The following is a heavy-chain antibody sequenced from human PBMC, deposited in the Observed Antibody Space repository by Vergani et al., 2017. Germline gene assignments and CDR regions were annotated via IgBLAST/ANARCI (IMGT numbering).Heavy chain of an antibody. CDR1: GFTFSTYA. CDR3: TREGSYCGSTTCRNPSYVYYYHMDV. V-gene: IGHV3-33*01. CDR2: IYYDGSKK. Sequence: QVQLVESGGGVVQPGRSLRLSCTSSGFTFSTYAMHWVRQAPGKGLEWVAIIYYDGSKKYYEDSVKGRFIISRDNSRNTLDLLMNSLRAEDTAIYYCTREGSYCGSTTCRNPSYVYYYHMDVWGEGTTGTVSS. D-gene: IGHD2-21*01. J-gene: IGHJ6*03.